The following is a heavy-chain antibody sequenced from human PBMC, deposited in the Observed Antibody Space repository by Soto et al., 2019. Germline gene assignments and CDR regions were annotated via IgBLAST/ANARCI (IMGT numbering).Heavy chain of an antibody. Sequence: SETLSLTCTVSGGSISNYYWSWIRQPAEKRLEWIGRVSSTGSTYYNPSLKSRVTISVDTSKNQVPLNLTSVTAADTAVYYCARGVPAAGTDWFDPWGQGTLVTV. V-gene: IGHV4-4*07. J-gene: IGHJ5*02. CDR1: GGSISNYY. CDR3: ARGVPAAGTDWFDP. CDR2: VSSTGST. D-gene: IGHD6-13*01.